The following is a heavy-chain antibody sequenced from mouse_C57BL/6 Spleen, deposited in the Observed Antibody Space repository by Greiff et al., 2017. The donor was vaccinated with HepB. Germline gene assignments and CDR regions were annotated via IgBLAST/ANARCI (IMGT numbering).Heavy chain of an antibody. CDR2: INPNYGTT. CDR1: GYSFTDYN. J-gene: IGHJ2*01. Sequence: EVKLVESGPELVKPGASVKISCKASGYSFTDYNMNWVKQRNGKSLEWIGVINPNYGTTSYNQKFKGKATLTVDQSSSTAYMQLNSLTSEDSAVYYCAGTTRVYYFDYWGQGTTLTVSS. D-gene: IGHD1-1*01. V-gene: IGHV1-39*01. CDR3: AGTTRVYYFDY.